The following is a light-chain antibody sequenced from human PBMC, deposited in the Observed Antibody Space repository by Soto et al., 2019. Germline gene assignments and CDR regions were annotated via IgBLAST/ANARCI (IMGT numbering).Light chain of an antibody. Sequence: EIVLTHSPATLSLSPGERATLSCRASQSVKTFVVWYQQRPGQAPRLLIHDASQRAAGIPARFSGSGFGTDFTLTISSLEPEDAAVYYCQQRSNWPPITFGPGTRLEIK. V-gene: IGKV3-11*01. J-gene: IGKJ5*01. CDR2: DAS. CDR3: QQRSNWPPIT. CDR1: QSVKTF.